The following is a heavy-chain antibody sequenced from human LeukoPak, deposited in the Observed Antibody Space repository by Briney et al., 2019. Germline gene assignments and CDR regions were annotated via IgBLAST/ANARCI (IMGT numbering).Heavy chain of an antibody. Sequence: PGGSLRLSCVASGFTFGNYWMSWVRQAPGKGLEWVANIKQDGSEKYYVDSVKGRFTISRDNAKNSLYLQMNSLRAEDTAVYYCARAFGSGTEDYWGQGSLVTVSS. J-gene: IGHJ4*02. CDR3: ARAFGSGTEDY. CDR1: GFTFGNYW. D-gene: IGHD6-13*01. CDR2: IKQDGSEK. V-gene: IGHV3-7*01.